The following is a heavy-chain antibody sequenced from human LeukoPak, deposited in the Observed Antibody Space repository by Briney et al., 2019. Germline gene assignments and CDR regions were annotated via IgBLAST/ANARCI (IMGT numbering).Heavy chain of an antibody. CDR1: GFTFSSYG. V-gene: IGHV3-53*01. Sequence: GGSLRLSCAASGFTFSSYGMHWVRQAPGKGLEWVAVIYSGGSTYYADSVKGRFTISRDNSKNTLYLQMNSLRAEDTAVYYCARVSYDFWSGYYNGYFDYWGQGTLVTVSS. CDR3: ARVSYDFWSGYYNGYFDY. J-gene: IGHJ4*02. D-gene: IGHD3-3*01. CDR2: IYSGGST.